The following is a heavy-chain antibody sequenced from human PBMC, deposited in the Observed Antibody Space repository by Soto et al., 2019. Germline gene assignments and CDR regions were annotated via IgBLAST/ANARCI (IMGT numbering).Heavy chain of an antibody. Sequence: SVKLSCKSAGYSFTVYYRDCVRQAPRQGSEWLGWINPNSGGTNYAQKFQGRLTMTRDTSISTAYMELSRLRSGDTAVYYCAEDDPLYYDYVWGSYRPRFDYWGQGTLVTVSS. D-gene: IGHD3-16*02. CDR1: GYSFTVYY. CDR2: INPNSGGT. V-gene: IGHV1-2*02. J-gene: IGHJ4*02. CDR3: AEDDPLYYDYVWGSYRPRFDY.